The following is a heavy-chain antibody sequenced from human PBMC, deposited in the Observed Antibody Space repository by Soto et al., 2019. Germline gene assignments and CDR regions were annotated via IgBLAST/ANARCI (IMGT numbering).Heavy chain of an antibody. J-gene: IGHJ4*02. V-gene: IGHV5-51*01. Sequence: GESLKISCKGSGYSFTSYWIGWVRQMPGKGLEWMGIIYPGDSDTRYSPSFQGQVTISADKSISTAYLQWSSLKASDTAMYYCARGPYITGTTGYYFDYWGQGTLATVSS. CDR1: GYSFTSYW. CDR2: IYPGDSDT. D-gene: IGHD1-7*01. CDR3: ARGPYITGTTGYYFDY.